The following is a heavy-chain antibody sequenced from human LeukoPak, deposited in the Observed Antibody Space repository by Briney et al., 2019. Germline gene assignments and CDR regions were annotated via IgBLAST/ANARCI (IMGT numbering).Heavy chain of an antibody. Sequence: PGGSLRLSCAASGFTFSSYSMNWVRQAPGKGLEWVSSISSGSSYIYYADSMKGRFTFSRDKAKNALYLQMNSLRAEDTAVYYCARDGGAFDYWGQGTLVTVS. J-gene: IGHJ4*02. CDR2: ISSGSSYI. V-gene: IGHV3-21*01. CDR3: ARDGGAFDY. CDR1: GFTFSSYS. D-gene: IGHD4-23*01.